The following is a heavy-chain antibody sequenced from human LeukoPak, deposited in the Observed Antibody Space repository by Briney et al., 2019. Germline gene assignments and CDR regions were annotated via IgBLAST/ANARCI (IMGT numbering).Heavy chain of an antibody. CDR3: ARARRYLEFDY. V-gene: IGHV4-59*01. CDR2: IYYSGST. CDR1: GGSISSYY. D-gene: IGHD3-3*01. Sequence: KPSETLSLTCTVSGGSISSYYWSWIRQPPGKGLEWIGYIYYSGSTNYNPSLKSRVTISVDTSKNQFSLKLSSVTAADTAVYYCARARRYLEFDYWGQGTLVTVSS. J-gene: IGHJ4*02.